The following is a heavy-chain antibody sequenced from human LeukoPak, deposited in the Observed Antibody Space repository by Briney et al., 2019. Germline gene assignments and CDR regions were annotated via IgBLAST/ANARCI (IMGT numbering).Heavy chain of an antibody. V-gene: IGHV3-7*03. CDR1: GFTSSSYW. Sequence: GGSLRLSSAASGFTSSSYWMSWGRHAPRKGVEWVANIKQDGSEKSYVDSVKGRFTISRDNAKNPLYLQMKSFRAEDTAVYYCARDINGEVYFDYWGQGTLVTVSS. CDR2: IKQDGSEK. D-gene: IGHD2-8*01. CDR3: ARDINGEVYFDY. J-gene: IGHJ4*02.